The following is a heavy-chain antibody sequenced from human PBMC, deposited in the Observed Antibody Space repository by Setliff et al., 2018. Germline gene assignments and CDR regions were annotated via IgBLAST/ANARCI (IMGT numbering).Heavy chain of an antibody. V-gene: IGHV4-34*01. D-gene: IGHD6-13*01. CDR3: ARGRIAAALYYFDY. J-gene: IGHJ4*02. Sequence: SETLSLTCGGYGGSISDYYWSWIRQPPGKGLEWIGEINHSGGTNYNPSLKSRVTISVDTSKNQFSLKLSSVTAADTAVYYCARGRIAAALYYFDYWGQGTLVTVSS. CDR2: INHSGGT. CDR1: GGSISDYY.